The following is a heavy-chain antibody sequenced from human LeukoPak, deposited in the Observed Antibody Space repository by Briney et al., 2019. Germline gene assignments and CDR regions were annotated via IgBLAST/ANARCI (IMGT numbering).Heavy chain of an antibody. CDR1: GGSISSGSYY. Sequence: PSETLSLTCTVSGGSISSGSYYWGWIRQPPGKGLEWIGSIYYSGSTYYNPSLKSRVTISVDTSKNQFSLKLSSVTAADTAVYYCATEASYSTFDYWGQGTLVTVSS. J-gene: IGHJ4*02. CDR2: IYYSGST. CDR3: ATEASYSTFDY. V-gene: IGHV4-39*01. D-gene: IGHD1-26*01.